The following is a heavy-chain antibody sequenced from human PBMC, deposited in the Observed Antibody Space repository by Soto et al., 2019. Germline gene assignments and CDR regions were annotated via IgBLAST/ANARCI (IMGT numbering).Heavy chain of an antibody. J-gene: IGHJ4*02. CDR1: GFTFSSYG. CDR2: IWYDGSNK. Sequence: QVQLVESGGGVVQPGRSLRLSCAASGFTFSSYGMHWVRQAPGKGLEWVAVIWYDGSNKYYADSVKGRFTISRENSKNTLYLQMNSLRAEDTAVYYCARDSGYSSGWLDYWGQGTLVTVSS. D-gene: IGHD6-19*01. V-gene: IGHV3-33*01. CDR3: ARDSGYSSGWLDY.